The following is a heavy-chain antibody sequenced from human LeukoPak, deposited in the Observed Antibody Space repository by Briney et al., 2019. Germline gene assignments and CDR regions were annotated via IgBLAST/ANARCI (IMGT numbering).Heavy chain of an antibody. CDR2: IYSGGVI. J-gene: IGHJ4*02. CDR3: AREDGYNAPFDY. CDR1: GFTVSSYY. D-gene: IGHD5-24*01. V-gene: IGHV3-53*01. Sequence: PGGSLRLSCAASGFTVSSYYMSWVRQAPGKGLEWVSVIYSGGVIYYADSVKGRFTISRDNSKNMPYLQMNSLRAEDTAVYYCAREDGYNAPFDYWGQGTLVTVSS.